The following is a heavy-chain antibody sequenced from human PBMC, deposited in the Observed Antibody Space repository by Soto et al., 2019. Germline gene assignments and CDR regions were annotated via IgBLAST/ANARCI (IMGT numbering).Heavy chain of an antibody. V-gene: IGHV4-34*01. J-gene: IGHJ6*03. Sequence: QVQLQQWGAGLLKPSETLSLTCAVYGGSFSGYYWSWIRQPPGKGLEWIGEINHSGSTNYNPSLKSRVTISVDTSKNQFSLKLSSVTAADTAVYYCARGRRGRRFGDHYYYYMDVWGKGTTVTVSS. CDR1: GGSFSGYY. CDR2: INHSGST. D-gene: IGHD3-10*01. CDR3: ARGRRGRRFGDHYYYYMDV.